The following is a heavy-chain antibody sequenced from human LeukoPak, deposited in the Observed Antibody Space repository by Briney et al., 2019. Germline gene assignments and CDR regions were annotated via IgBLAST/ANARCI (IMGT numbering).Heavy chain of an antibody. V-gene: IGHV4-4*09. Sequence: SETLSLTCAVYGGSFSDYYWSWIRQPPGKGLEWIGYIYTSGSTNFNPSLRSRVAMSIDTSKNQFSLKVYSVTAADTAVYYCARLSSTLYYSMDVWGPGTAVTVSS. CDR3: ARLSSTLYYSMDV. D-gene: IGHD6-6*01. CDR2: IYTSGST. CDR1: GGSFSDYY. J-gene: IGHJ6*02.